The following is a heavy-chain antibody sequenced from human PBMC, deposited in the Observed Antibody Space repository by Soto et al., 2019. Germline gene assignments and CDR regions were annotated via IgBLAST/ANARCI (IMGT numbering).Heavy chain of an antibody. CDR2: ISGSGGST. D-gene: IGHD2-8*01. CDR1: GFTFSSYA. Sequence: SLRLSCAASGFTFSSYAMSWVRQAPGKGLEWVSAISGSGGSTYYADSVKGRFTISRDNSKNTLCLQMNSLRAEDTAVYYCAKARGVLMPMGWFDPWGQGTLVTVSS. CDR3: AKARGVLMPMGWFDP. V-gene: IGHV3-23*01. J-gene: IGHJ5*02.